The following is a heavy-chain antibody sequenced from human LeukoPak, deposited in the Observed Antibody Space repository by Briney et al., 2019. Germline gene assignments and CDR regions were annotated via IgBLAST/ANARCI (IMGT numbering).Heavy chain of an antibody. CDR1: GFTFSSYS. V-gene: IGHV3-21*01. Sequence: PGGSLTLSCEGSGFTFSSYSMNWVRQAPGKGLEGVSSISGSTIYIYYADSVKGRFTISRDNAKNSLSLQMNSLRAEDTAVYYCARGQKSVGRVLAGTTTYNYYYYMDVWGKGTTVTVSS. J-gene: IGHJ6*03. CDR3: ARGQKSVGRVLAGTTTYNYYYYMDV. D-gene: IGHD6-19*01. CDR2: ISGSTIYI.